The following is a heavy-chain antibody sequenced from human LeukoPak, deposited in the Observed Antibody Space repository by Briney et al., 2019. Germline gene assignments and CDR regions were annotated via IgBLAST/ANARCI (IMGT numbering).Heavy chain of an antibody. J-gene: IGHJ4*02. CDR2: IWYDGSNK. CDR1: GFTFSSYG. Sequence: AGGSLRLSCAASGFTFSSYGMHWVRQAPGKGLEWVAVIWYDGSNKYYADSVKGRFTISRDSSKNTLYLQMNSLRAEDTVVYYCARAARRDGYNPVGYWGQGTLVTVSS. CDR3: ARAARRDGYNPVGY. V-gene: IGHV3-33*01. D-gene: IGHD5-12*01.